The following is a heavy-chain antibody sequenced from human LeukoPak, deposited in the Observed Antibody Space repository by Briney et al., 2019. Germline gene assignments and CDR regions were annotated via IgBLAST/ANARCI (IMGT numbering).Heavy chain of an antibody. CDR2: ISGSGGSK. CDR1: GFTFSSYA. V-gene: IGHV3-23*01. D-gene: IGHD5-18*01. CDR3: ARVDTEEVGYYYGMDV. Sequence: PGGSLRLSCAASGFTFSSYAMSWVRQAPGKGLEWVSGISGSGGSKYYADSVKGRFTISRHNSKNTLSLQMNSLRADDTAVYYCARVDTEEVGYYYGMDVWGQGTTVTVSS. J-gene: IGHJ6*02.